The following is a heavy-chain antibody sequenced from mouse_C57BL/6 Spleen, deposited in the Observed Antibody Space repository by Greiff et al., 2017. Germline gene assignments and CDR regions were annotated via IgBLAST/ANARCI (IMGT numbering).Heavy chain of an antibody. J-gene: IGHJ1*03. V-gene: IGHV1-69*01. CDR3: ARPTVVPYFEV. D-gene: IGHD1-1*01. CDR2: IDPSDSYT. CDR1: GYTFTSYW. Sequence: QVQLQQPGAELVMPGASVKLSCKASGYTFTSYWMHWVKQRPGQGLEWIGEIDPSDSYTNYNQKFKGKSTLTVDKSSSTAYMQLSSLTSEDSAVYYCARPTVVPYFEVWGTGTTVTVSS.